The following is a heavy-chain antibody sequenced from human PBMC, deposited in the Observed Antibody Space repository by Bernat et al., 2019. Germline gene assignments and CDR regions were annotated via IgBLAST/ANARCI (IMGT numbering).Heavy chain of an antibody. V-gene: IGHV3-66*01. CDR1: GFTVSSNY. CDR2: IYSGGST. CDR3: ARDVGDYYGSGSPSDY. D-gene: IGHD3-10*01. J-gene: IGHJ4*02. Sequence: EVQLVESGGGLVQPGGSLRLSCAASGFTVSSNYMSWVRQAPGKGLEWVSVIYSGGSTYYADSVKGRFTISSDNSKNTLYLQMNSLRAEDTAVYYCARDVGDYYGSGSPSDYWGQGTLVTVSS.